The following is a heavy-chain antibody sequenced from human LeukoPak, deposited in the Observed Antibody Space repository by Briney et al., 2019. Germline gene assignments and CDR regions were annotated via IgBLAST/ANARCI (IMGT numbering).Heavy chain of an antibody. Sequence: PSETLSLTCTVSGGSISSGGYYWSWIRQHPGKGLEWIGYIYYSGSTYYNPSLKSRVTISVDTSKNQFSLKLSSVTAADTAVYYCARGGRGGSQLLKWFGRKSSSSGYYYWGQGTLVTVSS. J-gene: IGHJ4*02. V-gene: IGHV4-31*03. D-gene: IGHD3-22*01. CDR1: GGSISSGGYY. CDR2: IYYSGST. CDR3: ARGGRGGSQLLKWFGRKSSSSGYYY.